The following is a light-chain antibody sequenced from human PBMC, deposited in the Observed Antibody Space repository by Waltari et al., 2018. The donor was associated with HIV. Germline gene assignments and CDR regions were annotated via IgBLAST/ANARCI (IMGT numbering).Light chain of an antibody. CDR2: DAA. CDR1: QSVSSY. CDR3: QQRSNWPPWT. V-gene: IGKV3-11*01. Sequence: EIVLTQSPATLSLYPGERATLSCRASQSVSSYLACYQQKPGQAPRLLIYDAANRATGIPARFSGSGSGTDFTLTISSLEPEDVAVYYCQQRSNWPPWTFGQGTKVESK. J-gene: IGKJ1*01.